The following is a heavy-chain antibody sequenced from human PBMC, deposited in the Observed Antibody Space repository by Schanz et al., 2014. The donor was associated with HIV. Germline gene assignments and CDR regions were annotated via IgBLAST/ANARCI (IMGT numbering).Heavy chain of an antibody. CDR1: GFTFTTYG. CDR2: ISSDGSNK. V-gene: IGHV3-30*18. Sequence: QVQLVESGGALVQPGRFLRLSCAASGFTFTTYGMQWVRQAPGKGLEWVAVISSDGSNKYYADSVKGRFTISRDNSKNTLFLQMNGLRAEDTAVYYCANSGYCTNGICYTRGDGMDVWGQGTTVTVSS. J-gene: IGHJ6*02. CDR3: ANSGYCTNGICYTRGDGMDV. D-gene: IGHD2-8*01.